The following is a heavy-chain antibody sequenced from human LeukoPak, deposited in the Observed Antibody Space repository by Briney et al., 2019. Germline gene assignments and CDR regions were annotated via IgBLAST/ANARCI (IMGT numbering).Heavy chain of an antibody. CDR1: GGSISSGDYY. CDR2: IYYSGST. CDR3: ARGADRDGYNWDY. V-gene: IGHV4-30-4*01. D-gene: IGHD5-24*01. Sequence: SGTLSLTCTVSGGSISSGDYYWSWIRQPPGKGLEWIGYIYYSGSTYYNPSLKSRVTISVDTSKNQFSLKLSSVTAADTAVYYCARGADRDGYNWDYWGQGTLVTVSS. J-gene: IGHJ4*02.